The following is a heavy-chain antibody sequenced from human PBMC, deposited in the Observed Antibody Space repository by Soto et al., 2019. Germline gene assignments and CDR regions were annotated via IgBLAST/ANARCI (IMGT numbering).Heavy chain of an antibody. CDR2: IYYSGST. CDR3: ARTPTIAAAATDYYYYMDV. D-gene: IGHD6-13*01. CDR1: GGSISSYY. V-gene: IGHV4-59*12. J-gene: IGHJ6*03. Sequence: SETLSLTCTVSGGSISSYYWSWIRQPPGKGLEWIGYIYYSGSTNYNPSLKSRVTISVDTSKNQFSLKLSSVTAADTAVYYCARTPTIAAAATDYYYYMDVWGKGTTVTVSS.